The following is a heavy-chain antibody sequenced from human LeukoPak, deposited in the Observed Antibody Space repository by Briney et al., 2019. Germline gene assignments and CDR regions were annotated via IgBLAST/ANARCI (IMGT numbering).Heavy chain of an antibody. Sequence: PSETLSLTCTVSGGSISIYYWSWIRQPPGKGLEWIGYIYYSGSTNYNPSLKSRVTISVAPSKNQFSLKLSSVTAADTAVYYCARDRDWNYGGFDYWGQGTLVTVSS. V-gene: IGHV4-59*01. CDR1: GGSISIYY. J-gene: IGHJ4*02. CDR2: IYYSGST. D-gene: IGHD1-7*01. CDR3: ARDRDWNYGGFDY.